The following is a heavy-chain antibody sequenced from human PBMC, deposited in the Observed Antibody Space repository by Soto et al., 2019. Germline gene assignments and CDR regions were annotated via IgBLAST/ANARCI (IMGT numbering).Heavy chain of an antibody. V-gene: IGHV4-59*01. CDR2: IYYSGST. CDR3: ARVASSSWYYFDY. CDR1: GGSISSYD. J-gene: IGHJ4*02. D-gene: IGHD6-13*01. Sequence: SETLCLTCTVSGGSISSYDGSWIRQPPGKGLEWIGYIYYSGSTNYNPSLKSRVTISVDTSKNQFSLKLSSVTAADTAVYYCARVASSSWYYFDYWGQGTLVTVSS.